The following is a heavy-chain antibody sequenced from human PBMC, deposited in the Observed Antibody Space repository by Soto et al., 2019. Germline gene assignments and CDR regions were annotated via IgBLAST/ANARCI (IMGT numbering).Heavy chain of an antibody. CDR1: GYSFTSYW. V-gene: IGHV5-51*07. CDR2: IYPGDSDT. D-gene: IGHD6-13*01. Sequence: PGESLKLSCKGSGYSFTSYWIGWVHQMPGKGLEWMGIIYPGDSDTRYSPSFQGQVTISADKSISTAYLQWSSLKASDTAMYYCARRGIAAAGYYYYGMDVWGQGTTVTVSS. CDR3: ARRGIAAAGYYYYGMDV. J-gene: IGHJ6*02.